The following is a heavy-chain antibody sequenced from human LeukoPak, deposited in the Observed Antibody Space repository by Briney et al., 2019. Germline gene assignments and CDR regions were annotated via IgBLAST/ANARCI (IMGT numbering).Heavy chain of an antibody. V-gene: IGHV1-2*02. CDR3: ARGGSGWYGNFDY. Sequence: ASVKVSCKASGYTXTGYYMHWVRQAPGQGLEWMGWINPNSGGTNYAQKFQGRVTMTRDTSISTAYMELSRLRSDDTAVYYCARGGSGWYGNFDYWGQGTLVTVSS. D-gene: IGHD6-19*01. CDR2: INPNSGGT. J-gene: IGHJ4*02. CDR1: GYTXTGYY.